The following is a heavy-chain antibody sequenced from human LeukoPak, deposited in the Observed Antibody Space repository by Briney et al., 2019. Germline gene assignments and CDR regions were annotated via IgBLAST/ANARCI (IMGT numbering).Heavy chain of an antibody. V-gene: IGHV3-23*01. Sequence: PGGSLRLSCTASGFTFSCYTMSWVRQAPGKGLKWVSTITTGGPNTYYADSVKGRFTVSRDDSKNTLSLQMNSLRAEDTAVYYCAKDGGLWVSAHWGDSWGRGTLVTVSS. CDR1: GFTFSCYT. J-gene: IGHJ4*02. CDR3: AKDGGLWVSAHWGDS. D-gene: IGHD7-27*01. CDR2: ITTGGPNT.